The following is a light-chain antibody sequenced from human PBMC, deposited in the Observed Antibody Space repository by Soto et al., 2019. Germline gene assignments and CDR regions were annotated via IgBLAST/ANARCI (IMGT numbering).Light chain of an antibody. CDR2: EVN. CDR1: SSDIGTYNL. CDR3: CSYAGSSTLYV. Sequence: QSVLTQPASVSGSPGQSITFSCTGTSSDIGTYNLVSWYQQHPGKAPKLMIYEVNKRPSGVSDRFSGSKSGNTASLTISGLQAEDEADYYCCSYAGSSTLYVFGTGTKVTVL. V-gene: IGLV2-23*02. J-gene: IGLJ1*01.